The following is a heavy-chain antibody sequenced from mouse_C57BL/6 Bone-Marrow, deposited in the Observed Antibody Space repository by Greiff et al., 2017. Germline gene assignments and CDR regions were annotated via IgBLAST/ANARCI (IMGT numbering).Heavy chain of an antibody. J-gene: IGHJ3*01. CDR1: GYTFTSYW. CDR3: AGWGMFTTEAY. Sequence: VQLQQPGAELVRPGSSVKLSCKASGYTFTSYWLDWVKQRPGQGLEWIGNIYPSDSETHYNQKFKDKATLTVDKSSSTAYMQLSSLTSEDSAVYYCAGWGMFTTEAYWGQGTLVTVSA. D-gene: IGHD2-2*01. CDR2: IYPSDSET. V-gene: IGHV1-61*01.